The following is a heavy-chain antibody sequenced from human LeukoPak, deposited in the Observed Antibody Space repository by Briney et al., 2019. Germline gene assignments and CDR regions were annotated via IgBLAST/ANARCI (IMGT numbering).Heavy chain of an antibody. CDR2: ISGSGGST. V-gene: IGHV3-23*01. CDR3: AKDSALYSGSYYFDY. J-gene: IGHJ4*02. Sequence: GGSLRLSCAASGFTFSSYAMSWVRQAPGKGLEWVSAISGSGGSTYYADSVKGRFTISRDNSKNTLYLQMNSLRAEDTAVYYCAKDSALYSGSYYFDYWGQGTLVTVSS. CDR1: GFTFSSYA. D-gene: IGHD1-26*01.